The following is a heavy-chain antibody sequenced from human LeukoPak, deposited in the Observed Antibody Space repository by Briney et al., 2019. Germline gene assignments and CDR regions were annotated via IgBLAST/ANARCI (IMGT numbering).Heavy chain of an antibody. V-gene: IGHV3-33*06. CDR2: IGYDGSNK. Sequence: PGRSLRLSCAASGFTFSSYGMHWVRQAPGKGLEWVAVIGYDGSNKYYADSVKGRFTISRDNSKNTLYLQMNSLRAEDTAVYYCAKGRGYYDSSGYYDPASFDYWGQGTLVTVSS. CDR1: GFTFSSYG. D-gene: IGHD3-22*01. J-gene: IGHJ4*02. CDR3: AKGRGYYDSSGYYDPASFDY.